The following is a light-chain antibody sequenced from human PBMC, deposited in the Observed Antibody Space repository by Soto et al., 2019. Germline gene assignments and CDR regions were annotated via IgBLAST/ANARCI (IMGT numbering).Light chain of an antibody. V-gene: IGKV3D-15*01. CDR3: QQYNNWPAIT. Sequence: EIVMTQSPATLSVSPWEGATLPCMASQCIGDTLSWYQHRSVQAPRLLIYGASTMANGIPAMFSGGGSGTEFTLTITSLQSEDFAVYYCQQYNNWPAITFGQGTRLE. CDR1: QCIGDT. CDR2: GAS. J-gene: IGKJ5*01.